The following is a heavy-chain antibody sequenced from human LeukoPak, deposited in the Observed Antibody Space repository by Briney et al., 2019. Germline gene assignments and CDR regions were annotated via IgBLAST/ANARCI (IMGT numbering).Heavy chain of an antibody. J-gene: IGHJ4*02. CDR3: ARRSPLVVVTAAHYYDY. Sequence: SETLSLTCAVSGGSISSGGYSWSWIRQPPGKGLEWIGYIYHSGNTHYNPSLKSRVIISTDTSKNQFSLTLTAVTASDTAIYYCARRSPLVVVTAAHYYDYWGQGTLVTVSS. D-gene: IGHD2-21*02. CDR1: GGSISSGGYS. CDR2: IYHSGNT. V-gene: IGHV4-30-2*03.